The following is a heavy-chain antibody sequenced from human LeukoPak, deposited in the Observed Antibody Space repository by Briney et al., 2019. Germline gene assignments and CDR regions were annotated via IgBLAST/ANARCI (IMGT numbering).Heavy chain of an antibody. CDR1: GGSISSYY. Sequence: SETLSLTCTVSGGSISSYYWSWIRLPPGKGLEWIGYIYYSGSTNYNPSLKSRVTISVDTSKNQFSLKLSSVTAADTAVYYCARGGSSGWYGAFDIWGQGTMVTVSS. CDR3: ARGGSSGWYGAFDI. CDR2: IYYSGST. V-gene: IGHV4-59*01. D-gene: IGHD6-19*01. J-gene: IGHJ3*02.